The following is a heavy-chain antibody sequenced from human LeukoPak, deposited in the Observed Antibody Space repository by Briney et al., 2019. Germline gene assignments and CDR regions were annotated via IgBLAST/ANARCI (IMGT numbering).Heavy chain of an antibody. J-gene: IGHJ6*03. V-gene: IGHV3-7*01. CDR2: IKQDGSEK. CDR1: GFTFSSYW. Sequence: GGSLRLSCAASGFTFSSYWMSWVRQAPGKGLEWVANIKQDGSEKYYVDSVKGRFTISRDNAKNSLYLQMNSLRVEDTAVYYCAKVWSAHPNYYYMDVWGKGTTVTVSS. CDR3: AKVWSAHPNYYYMDV. D-gene: IGHD3-3*01.